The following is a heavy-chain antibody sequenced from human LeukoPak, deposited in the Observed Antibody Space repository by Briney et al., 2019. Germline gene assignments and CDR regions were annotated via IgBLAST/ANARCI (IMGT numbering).Heavy chain of an antibody. Sequence: SETLSLTCAVYGGSFSGYYWSWIRQPPGKGLEWIGEINHSGSTNYNPSLKSRVTISVDTSKNQFSLKLSSVTAADTAVYYCARGPSTRGVLGYCSSTSCYEVGGYYFDYWGQGTLVTVSS. CDR3: ARGPSTRGVLGYCSSTSCYEVGGYYFDY. D-gene: IGHD2-2*01. J-gene: IGHJ4*02. CDR1: GGSFSGYY. V-gene: IGHV4-34*01. CDR2: INHSGST.